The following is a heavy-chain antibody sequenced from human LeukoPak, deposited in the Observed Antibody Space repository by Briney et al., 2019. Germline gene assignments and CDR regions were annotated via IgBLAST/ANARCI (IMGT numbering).Heavy chain of an antibody. D-gene: IGHD3-3*01. CDR3: ARDVSGVVIMGYFDY. Sequence: PGGSLRLSCAASGFTFSNAWMSWVRQAPGKGLEWVAVISYDGSNKYYADSVKGRFTISRDNSKNTLYLQMNSLRAEDTAVYYCARDVSGVVIMGYFDYWGQGTLVTVSS. CDR2: ISYDGSNK. V-gene: IGHV3-30-3*01. CDR1: GFTFSNAW. J-gene: IGHJ4*02.